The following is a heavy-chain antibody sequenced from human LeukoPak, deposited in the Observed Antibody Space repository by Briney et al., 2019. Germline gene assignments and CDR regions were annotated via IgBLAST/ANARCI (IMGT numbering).Heavy chain of an antibody. Sequence: SETLSLTCAVYGGSFSGYYWSWIRQPPGKGLEWIGEINHSGSTNYNPSLKSRVTISVDTSKNQFSLKLSSVTAADTAVYYCARSSGDYSVSSSYYYYMDVWGKGTTVTVSS. J-gene: IGHJ6*03. V-gene: IGHV4-34*01. CDR3: ARSSGDYSVSSSYYYYMDV. CDR1: GGSFSGYY. CDR2: INHSGST. D-gene: IGHD4-17*01.